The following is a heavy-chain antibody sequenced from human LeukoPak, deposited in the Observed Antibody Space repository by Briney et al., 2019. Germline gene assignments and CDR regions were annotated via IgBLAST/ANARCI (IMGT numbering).Heavy chain of an antibody. CDR3: ARGGIQLWLPMAD. CDR1: GFIVSNKY. V-gene: IGHV3-53*01. CDR2: IYTGGST. Sequence: GGSLRLSCAASGFIVSNKYMSWVRQAPGRGLEWVSIIYTGGSTYYADSVKGRFTISRDNSKNTLYLQMNSLRAEDTAVYYCARGGIQLWLPMADWGQGTLVTVSS. D-gene: IGHD5-18*01. J-gene: IGHJ4*02.